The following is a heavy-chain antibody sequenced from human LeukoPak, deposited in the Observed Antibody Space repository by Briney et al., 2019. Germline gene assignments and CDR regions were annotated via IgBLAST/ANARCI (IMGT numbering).Heavy chain of an antibody. CDR1: GFTFSTYA. V-gene: IGHV3-23*01. D-gene: IGHD2/OR15-2a*01. CDR2: ISGSGTDT. CDR3: AKDGRIIVYYFDY. Sequence: GGSLRLSCAASGFTFSTYAMSWVRQTPGKGLEWVSGISGSGTDTYYADSVKGRFTISRDNSKNTLYLQMNSLGADDTAVYYCAKDGRIIVYYFDYWGQGTLVTVSS. J-gene: IGHJ4*02.